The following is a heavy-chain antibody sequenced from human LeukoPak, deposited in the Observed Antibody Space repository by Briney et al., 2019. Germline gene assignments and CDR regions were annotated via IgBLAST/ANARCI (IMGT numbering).Heavy chain of an antibody. Sequence: GASVKVSCKASVYTFSTYDINWVRQAAGQGLEWMGWMNPTSGNTGYGQKFQGRLTMTRDTSKSTAYMELTSLTSDDTAVYYCARTKPENSEMYNWGQGTLVTVSS. CDR3: ARTKPENSEMYN. J-gene: IGHJ4*02. CDR1: VYTFSTYD. D-gene: IGHD1-14*01. V-gene: IGHV1-8*02. CDR2: MNPTSGNT.